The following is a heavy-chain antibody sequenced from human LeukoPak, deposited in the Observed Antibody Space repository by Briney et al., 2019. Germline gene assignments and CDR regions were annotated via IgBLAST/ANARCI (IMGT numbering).Heavy chain of an antibody. V-gene: IGHV3-48*01. CDR2: ISSGSSTI. D-gene: IGHD3-22*01. CDR1: GFTFSSYS. J-gene: IGHJ4*02. CDR3: ARLYYDSSGSFAY. Sequence: QPGGSLRLSCAASGFTFSSYSMNWVRQSPGKGLEWVSYISSGSSTIYYADSVKGRFTISRDNAKNSLYLQMNSLRAEDTAVYYCARLYYDSSGSFAYWGQGTLVTVSS.